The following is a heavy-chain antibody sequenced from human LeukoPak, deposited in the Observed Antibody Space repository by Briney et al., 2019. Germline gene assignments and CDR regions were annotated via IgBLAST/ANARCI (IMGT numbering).Heavy chain of an antibody. V-gene: IGHV4-4*02. CDR3: ARDGYYYGSGSYSNSIDY. CDR2: IYHSGST. D-gene: IGHD3-10*01. CDR1: GGSISSSNW. Sequence: SETLSLTCAVSGGSISSSNWWSWVRQPPEKGLEWIGEIYHSGSTNYNPSLKSRVTISVDKSKNQFSLKLSSVTAADTAVYYCARDGYYYGSGSYSNSIDYWGQGTLVTVSS. J-gene: IGHJ4*01.